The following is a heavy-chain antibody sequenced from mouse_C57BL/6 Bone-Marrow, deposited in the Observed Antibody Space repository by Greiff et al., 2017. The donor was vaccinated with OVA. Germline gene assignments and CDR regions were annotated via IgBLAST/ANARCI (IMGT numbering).Heavy chain of an antibody. J-gene: IGHJ4*01. CDR2: IYPSDSET. CDR3: AIFRDYVYAMDY. Sequence: QVQLQQPGAELVRPGSSVKLSCKASGYTFTSYWMDWVKQRPGQGLEWIGNIYPSDSETHYNQKFKDKATLTVDKSSSTAYMQLSSLTSEDSAVDYCAIFRDYVYAMDYWGQGTSVTVSS. V-gene: IGHV1-61*01. D-gene: IGHD1-1*01. CDR1: GYTFTSYW.